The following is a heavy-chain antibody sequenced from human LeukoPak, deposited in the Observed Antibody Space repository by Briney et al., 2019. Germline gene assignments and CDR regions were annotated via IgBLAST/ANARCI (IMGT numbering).Heavy chain of an antibody. D-gene: IGHD4-23*01. CDR2: IIPILGIA. J-gene: IGHJ5*02. V-gene: IGHV1-69*04. CDR1: GGTFSSYA. CDR3: ATELRWRLNWFDP. Sequence: ASVKVSCKASGGTFSSYAISWVRQAPGQGLEWMGRIIPILGIANYAQKFQGRVTITADKSTSTAYMELSSLRSEDTAVYYCATELRWRLNWFDPWGQGTLVTVSS.